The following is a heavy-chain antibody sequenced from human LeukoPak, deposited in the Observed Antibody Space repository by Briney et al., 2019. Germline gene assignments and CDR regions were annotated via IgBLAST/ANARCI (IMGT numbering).Heavy chain of an antibody. J-gene: IGHJ4*02. CDR1: GFIFVSYG. D-gene: IGHD2-15*01. Sequence: GGALRLSCSPSGFIFVSYGMNWLRQAPGKGLQWVSYISASSSHVFYADSVKGRFTISRDNAGNSLHLQMNSLRAEDTAVYYCARDSVQADTPFYFDFWGQGALVTVSS. V-gene: IGHV3-48*01. CDR3: ARDSVQADTPFYFDF. CDR2: ISASSSHV.